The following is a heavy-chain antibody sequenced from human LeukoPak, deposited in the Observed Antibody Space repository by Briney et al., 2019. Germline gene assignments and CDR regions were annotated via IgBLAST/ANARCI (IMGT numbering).Heavy chain of an antibody. J-gene: IGHJ4*02. V-gene: IGHV3-23*01. D-gene: IGHD6-6*01. CDR3: AKPAGYSSSSHTPGYFDY. CDR2: ISGSGGST. Sequence: GGSLRLSCAASGFTFSSYAMSWVRQAPGKGLEWVSAISGSGGSTYYADSVKGRFTISRDNSKNTLYLQMNSLRAEDTAVYYCAKPAGYSSSSHTPGYFDYWGQGTLATVSS. CDR1: GFTFSSYA.